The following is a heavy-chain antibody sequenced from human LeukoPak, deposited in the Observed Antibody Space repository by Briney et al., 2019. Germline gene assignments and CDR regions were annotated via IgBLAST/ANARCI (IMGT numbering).Heavy chain of an antibody. V-gene: IGHV3-23*01. CDR1: GFTFSNYA. D-gene: IGHD1-26*01. Sequence: PGESLRLSCAASGFTFSNYAMHWVRQAPGKGLEWVSTIDGPTFRTHYADSVMGRFTISRDNSKNTLYLQMNSLRAEDTAVYFCTTWVGAHFDFWGQGTPVTVSS. CDR3: TTWVGAHFDF. J-gene: IGHJ4*02. CDR2: IDGPTFRT.